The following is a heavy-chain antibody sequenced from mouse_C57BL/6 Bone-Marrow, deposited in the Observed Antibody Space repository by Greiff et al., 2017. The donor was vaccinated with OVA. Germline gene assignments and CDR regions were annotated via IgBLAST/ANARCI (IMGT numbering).Heavy chain of an antibody. J-gene: IGHJ1*03. V-gene: IGHV1-81*01. D-gene: IGHD1-1*01. CDR3: AIAPPYYGLRYFDV. CDR1: GYTFTSYG. CDR2: IYPRSGNT. Sequence: QVQLQQSGAELARLGASVKLSCKASGYTFTSYGISWVKQRTGQGLEWIGEIYPRSGNTYYNEKFKGKATLTEDKSSSTAYMELRSLTSEDSSVYFCAIAPPYYGLRYFDVWGTGTTVTVSS.